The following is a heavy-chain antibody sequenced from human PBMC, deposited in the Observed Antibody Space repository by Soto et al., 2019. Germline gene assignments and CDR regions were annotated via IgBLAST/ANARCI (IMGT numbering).Heavy chain of an antibody. J-gene: IGHJ5*02. V-gene: IGHV3-66*01. D-gene: IGHD2-2*01. CDR2: IYSGGST. CDR3: ARVVPAAWDWFDP. Sequence: GGSLRLSCAASGFTVSSNYMSWVRQAPGKGLEWVSVIYSGGSTYYADSVKGRFTISRDNSKNTLYLQMNSLRAEDTAVYYCARVVPAAWDWFDPWGQGTLVTVSS. CDR1: GFTVSSNY.